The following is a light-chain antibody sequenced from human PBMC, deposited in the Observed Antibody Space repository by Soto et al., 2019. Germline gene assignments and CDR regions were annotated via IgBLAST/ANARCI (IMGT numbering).Light chain of an antibody. CDR3: QQYVSSGLT. J-gene: IGKJ5*01. V-gene: IGKV3-20*01. CDR1: QSISNNY. CDR2: GAS. Sequence: EIVLTQSPGTLSLSPGERATLSCRASQSISNNYFAWYQQKPGRAPRLLIYGASSRATGIPDRFSGSGSGTDFTLTISRLEPEDFAVYYCQQYVSSGLTFGQGTRLEIE.